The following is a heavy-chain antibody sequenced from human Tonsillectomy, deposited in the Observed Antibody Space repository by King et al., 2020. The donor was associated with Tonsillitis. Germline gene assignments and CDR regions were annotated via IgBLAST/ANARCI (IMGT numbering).Heavy chain of an antibody. CDR3: ARALYYYDSSGYPRLGY. V-gene: IGHV3-64*01. CDR1: GFTFSSYA. Sequence: VQLVESGGGLVQPGGSLRLSCAASGFTFSSYAMHWVRQAPGKGLEYVSAISSNGGSTYYANSVKGRFTISRDNSKNTLYLQMGSLRAEDMAVYYCARALYYYDSSGYPRLGYWGQGTLVTVSS. CDR2: ISSNGGST. D-gene: IGHD3-22*01. J-gene: IGHJ4*02.